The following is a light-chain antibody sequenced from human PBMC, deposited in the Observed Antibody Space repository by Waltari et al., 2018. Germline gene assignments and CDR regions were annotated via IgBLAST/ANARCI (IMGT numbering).Light chain of an antibody. CDR1: QGVSSY. J-gene: IGKJ1*01. CDR2: SAA. V-gene: IGKV3-11*01. Sequence: SCRASQGVSSYLAWYQQRPGQAPRLLIYSAANRATGIPARFSGSGSGTDFTLTISSLEPEDSAVYYCQQRSDWPRTFGQGTKVEIK. CDR3: QQRSDWPRT.